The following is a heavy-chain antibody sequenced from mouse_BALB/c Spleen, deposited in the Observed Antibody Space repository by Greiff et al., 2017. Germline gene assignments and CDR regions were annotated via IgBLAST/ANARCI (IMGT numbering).Heavy chain of an antibody. J-gene: IGHJ1*01. Sequence: VQLQQSGAELVKPGASVKLSCTASGFNIKDTYMHWVKQRPEQGLEWIGRIDPANGNTKYDPKFQGQSTITADTSSNTAYLQLSSLTSEDTAVYYCARSSYDGSIYGYFDDWGEGTTVTVSA. CDR1: GFNIKDTY. CDR2: IDPANGNT. V-gene: IGHV14-3*02. CDR3: ARSSYDGSIYGYFDD. D-gene: IGHD2-3*01.